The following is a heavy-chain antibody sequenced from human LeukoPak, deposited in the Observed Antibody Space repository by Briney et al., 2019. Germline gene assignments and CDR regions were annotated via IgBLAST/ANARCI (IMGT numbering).Heavy chain of an antibody. CDR3: ARAPPNSGSYYRLHSWFDP. D-gene: IGHD3-10*01. J-gene: IGHJ5*02. CDR1: GYTFTDYY. V-gene: IGHV1-2*06. Sequence: GASVKVSCKASGYTFTDYYMHWVRLAPGQGLEWMGRINPNSGGTNYAQKFQGRVTMTRDTSISTAYMELSSLRSDDTAFYYCARAPPNSGSYYRLHSWFDPWGQGALVTVSS. CDR2: INPNSGGT.